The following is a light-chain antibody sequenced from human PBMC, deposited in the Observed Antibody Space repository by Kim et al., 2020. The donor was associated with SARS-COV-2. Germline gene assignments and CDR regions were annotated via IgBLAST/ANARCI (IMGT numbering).Light chain of an antibody. J-gene: IGKJ1*01. CDR3: QQRSNWRT. CDR1: QSVGGY. Sequence: FLSPGERATLSCRGSQSVGGYLAWYQQRPGQAPRLLIYDASTRAPGIPARFSGSGSGTDFTLTINNVEPEDFAVYYCQQRSNWRTFGQGTKVDIK. CDR2: DAS. V-gene: IGKV3-11*01.